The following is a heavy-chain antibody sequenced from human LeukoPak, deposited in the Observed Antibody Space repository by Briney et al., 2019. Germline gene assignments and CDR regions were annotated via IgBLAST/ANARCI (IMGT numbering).Heavy chain of an antibody. D-gene: IGHD4-23*01. Sequence: SETLSLTCTVSGGSISSYYWSWIRQPPAKGLEWIGEINHSGSTNYNPSLKSRVTISVDTSKNQFSLKLSSVTAADTAVYYCARGQGGNATHTRYYFDYWGQGTLVTVSS. CDR1: GGSISSYY. V-gene: IGHV4-34*01. J-gene: IGHJ4*02. CDR3: ARGQGGNATHTRYYFDY. CDR2: INHSGST.